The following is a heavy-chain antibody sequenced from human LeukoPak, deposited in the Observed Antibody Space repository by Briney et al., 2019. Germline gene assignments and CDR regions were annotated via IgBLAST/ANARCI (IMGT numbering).Heavy chain of an antibody. V-gene: IGHV4-59*01. CDR1: GGSISSYY. CDR3: ARGFDSKSTYFDY. J-gene: IGHJ4*02. Sequence: SQTLSLTCTVSGGSISSYYWNWIRQSPGKGLEWIGYISYSGSTNYNPSLKSRVTISLDTSKNQFSLKVRSVTAADTAVYYCARGFDSKSTYFDYWGQGTLVTVSS. D-gene: IGHD5-12*01. CDR2: ISYSGST.